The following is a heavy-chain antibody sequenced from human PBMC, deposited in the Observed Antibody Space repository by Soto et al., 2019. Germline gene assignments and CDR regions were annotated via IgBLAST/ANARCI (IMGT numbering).Heavy chain of an antibody. J-gene: IGHJ4*02. V-gene: IGHV1-2*02. CDR1: GYAFTGYD. CDR2: INPNSGGT. CDR3: ASVSYGYLVFAY. D-gene: IGHD5-18*01. Sequence: APVKVSCKACGYAFTGYDMHWLRQAPGQGLEGMGWINPNSGGTNYAQKFQGRVTMTRDTPISTAYMELSRLRSDDTAVYYCASVSYGYLVFAYWGQGTLVPVSS.